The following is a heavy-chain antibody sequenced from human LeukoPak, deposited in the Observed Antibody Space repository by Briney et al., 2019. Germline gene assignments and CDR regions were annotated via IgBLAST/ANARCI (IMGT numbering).Heavy chain of an antibody. CDR3: ARSDFWAPGWFDP. V-gene: IGHV4-59*08. Sequence: SETLSLTCTVSGGSISSYYWSWIQQPPGKGLEWIGYIYHSGSTNYNPSLKSRVTISVDTSKNQFSLKLSSATAADTAVYYCARSDFWAPGWFDPWGQGTLVTVSS. CDR2: IYHSGST. CDR1: GGSISSYY. J-gene: IGHJ5*02. D-gene: IGHD3-3*01.